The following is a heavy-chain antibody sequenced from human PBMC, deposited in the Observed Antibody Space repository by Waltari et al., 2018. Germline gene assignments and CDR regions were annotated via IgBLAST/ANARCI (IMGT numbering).Heavy chain of an antibody. D-gene: IGHD2-15*01. V-gene: IGHV4-39*01. CDR2: IYYSGST. J-gene: IGHJ3*02. CDR1: GGSITSRRYY. CDR3: ARHLAPTQFYWHAFDI. Sequence: QLQLQESGPGLVKPSETLSLTCTVSGGSITSRRYYWGWIRTPPGKGLECIGSIYYSGSTYYNPSLKSRVTISVDTSKNQFSLKLSSVTAADTAVYYCARHLAPTQFYWHAFDIWGQGTMVTVSS.